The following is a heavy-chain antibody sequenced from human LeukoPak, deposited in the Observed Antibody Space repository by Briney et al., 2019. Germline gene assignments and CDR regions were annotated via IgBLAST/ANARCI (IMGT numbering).Heavy chain of an antibody. CDR2: IKQDGSAK. CDR1: GFTFTNYW. CDR3: AGERVTTTSFDY. J-gene: IGHJ4*02. Sequence: GGSLRLSCAASGFTFTNYWMNWLRQAPGKGLEWVANIKQDGSAKNYVDSVKGRFTISRDNAKNSLYLQMNNLRVEDTAVYYCAGERVTTTSFDYWGQGVLVTVSS. D-gene: IGHD2/OR15-2a*01. V-gene: IGHV3-7*01.